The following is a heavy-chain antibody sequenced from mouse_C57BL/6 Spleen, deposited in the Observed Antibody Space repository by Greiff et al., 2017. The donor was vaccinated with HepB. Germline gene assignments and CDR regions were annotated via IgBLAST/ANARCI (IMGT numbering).Heavy chain of an antibody. CDR1: GYTFTDYN. J-gene: IGHJ2*01. V-gene: IGHV1-18*01. CDR2: INPNNGGT. Sequence: EVQLQQSGPELVKPGASVKIPCKASGYTFTDYNMDWVKQSHGKSLEWIGDINPNNGGTIYNQKFKGKATLTVDKSSSTAYMELRSLTSEDTAVYYGARSDYGSSFFFDYWGQGTTLTVSS. D-gene: IGHD1-1*01. CDR3: ARSDYGSSFFFDY.